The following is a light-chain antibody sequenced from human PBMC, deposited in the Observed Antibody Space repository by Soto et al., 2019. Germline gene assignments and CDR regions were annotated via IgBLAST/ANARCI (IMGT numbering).Light chain of an antibody. CDR1: PSVSSSY. Sequence: EIVLTQSPGTLSLSPGEKITLSCRASPSVSSSYLAWYQQKPGQAPRLLLYGSSRRATGIPDRFSGGDSGTDFPLTVSRLEPEDFAVYFCQRYGSSPNTFGQGTKLEIK. J-gene: IGKJ2*01. CDR2: GSS. V-gene: IGKV3-20*01. CDR3: QRYGSSPNT.